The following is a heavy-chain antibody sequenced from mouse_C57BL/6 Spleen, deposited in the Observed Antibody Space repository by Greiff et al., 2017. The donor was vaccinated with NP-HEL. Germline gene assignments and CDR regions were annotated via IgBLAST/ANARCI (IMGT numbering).Heavy chain of an antibody. Sequence: VQLQQSGPELVKPGASVKISCKASGYAFSSSWMNWVKQRPGKGLEWIGRIYPGDGDTNYNGKFKGKATLTADKSSSTAYMQLSSLTSEDSAVYFCARRTLYEYEFAYWGQGNLVTVSA. CDR2: IYPGDGDT. V-gene: IGHV1-82*01. CDR3: ARRTLYEYEFAY. D-gene: IGHD2-4*01. J-gene: IGHJ3*01. CDR1: GYAFSSSW.